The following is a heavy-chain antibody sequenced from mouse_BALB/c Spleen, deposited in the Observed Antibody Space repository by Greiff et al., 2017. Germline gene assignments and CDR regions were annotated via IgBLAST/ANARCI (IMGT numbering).Heavy chain of an antibody. CDR2: ISSGSSTI. CDR3: ARGELGPSFAY. D-gene: IGHD4-1*01. Sequence: EVQLVESGGGLVQPGGSRKLSCAASGFTFSSFGMHWVRPAPEKGLEWVAYISSGSSTIYYADTVKGRFTISRDNPKNTLFLQMTSLRSEDTAMYYCARGELGPSFAYWGQGTLVTVSA. CDR1: GFTFSSFG. V-gene: IGHV5-17*02. J-gene: IGHJ3*01.